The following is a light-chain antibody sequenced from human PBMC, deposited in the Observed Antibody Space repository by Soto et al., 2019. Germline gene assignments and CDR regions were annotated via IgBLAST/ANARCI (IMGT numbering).Light chain of an antibody. CDR2: KAS. CDR3: QQYNSYSKT. J-gene: IGKJ1*01. V-gene: IGKV1-5*03. Sequence: DIQMTQSPSTLSASVGDRVTITCRASQSISNWLAWYQQKPGKAPNLLIYKASSLQGGVPSRFSGTGSGTEFTLTISSLQPEDFATYYCQQYNSYSKTFGQGTKVDIK. CDR1: QSISNW.